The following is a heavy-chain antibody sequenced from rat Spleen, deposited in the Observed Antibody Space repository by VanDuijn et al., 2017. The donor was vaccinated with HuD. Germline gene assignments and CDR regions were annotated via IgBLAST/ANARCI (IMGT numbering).Heavy chain of an antibody. Sequence: EVQLVESGGGLVQPGRSLKLSCAASGFTFSNYDMAWVRQAPPKGLEWVASISTSGGSTYYRDSVKGRFTVSRDNAKSTLYLQMDSLRSEDTATYYCARRHNSGYPSWFAYWGQGTLVTVSS. CDR3: ARRHNSGYPSWFAY. J-gene: IGHJ3*01. CDR1: GFTFSNYD. D-gene: IGHD4-3*01. CDR2: ISTSGGST. V-gene: IGHV5-25*01.